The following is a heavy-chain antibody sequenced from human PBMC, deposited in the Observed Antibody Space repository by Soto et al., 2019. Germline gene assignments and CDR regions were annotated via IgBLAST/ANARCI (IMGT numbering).Heavy chain of an antibody. CDR2: IYYSGST. CDR1: GGSISSSY. CDR3: ARRWGRTFDY. J-gene: IGHJ4*02. Sequence: SGTLSLTCTVSGGSISSSYLSWIRQPPGKGLEWIGYIYYSGSTNYNPSLKSRVTISVGTSKNQFSLKLSSVTAADTAVYYCARRWGRTFDYWGQGTLVTVS. V-gene: IGHV4-59*08. D-gene: IGHD7-27*01.